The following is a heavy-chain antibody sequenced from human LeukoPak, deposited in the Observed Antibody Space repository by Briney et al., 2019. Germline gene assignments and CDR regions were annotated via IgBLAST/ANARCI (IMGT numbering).Heavy chain of an antibody. CDR1: EFTFSSYS. D-gene: IGHD3-22*01. Sequence: GGSLRLSCAASEFTFSSYSMNWVRQAPGKGLEWVSSISSSSSYIYYADSVKGRFTISRDNAKNSLYLQMNSLRAEDTAVYYCAKTYYYDSSGYYGAFDIWGQGTMVTVSS. J-gene: IGHJ3*02. V-gene: IGHV3-21*01. CDR2: ISSSSSYI. CDR3: AKTYYYDSSGYYGAFDI.